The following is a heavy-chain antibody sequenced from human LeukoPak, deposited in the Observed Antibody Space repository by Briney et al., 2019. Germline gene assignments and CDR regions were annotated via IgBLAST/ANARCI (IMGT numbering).Heavy chain of an antibody. V-gene: IGHV3-30-3*01. CDR2: ASSDGSSK. D-gene: IGHD6-19*01. CDR3: VGGKDRGSGNDFTLGY. Sequence: PGGSLRLSCTVSGPSFSGHAVHWVRQAPGKGLEWLAVASSDGSSKYYAESVKGRFTISGDTFMNTAYLHMSTLGAGDTALYFCVGGKDRGSGNDFTLGYWGQGTPVIVSS. J-gene: IGHJ4*02. CDR1: GPSFSGHA.